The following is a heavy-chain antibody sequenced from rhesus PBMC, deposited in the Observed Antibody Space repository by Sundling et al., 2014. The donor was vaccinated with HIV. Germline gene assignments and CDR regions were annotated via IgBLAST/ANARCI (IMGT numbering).Heavy chain of an antibody. CDR3: AKVSYSTTFLDWYFDL. D-gene: IGHD4-23*01. Sequence: EVQLVETGGGLVQPGGSLKLSCSASGFTFSTYGMSWVRQAPGKGLEWVSTINSGGRNTFYADSVKGRFTISRDNSKNALSLQMNSLRTEDTAIYYCAKVSYSTTFLDWYFDLWGPGTPITISS. V-gene: IGHV3-103*01. CDR2: INSGGRNT. J-gene: IGHJ2*01. CDR1: GFTFSTYG.